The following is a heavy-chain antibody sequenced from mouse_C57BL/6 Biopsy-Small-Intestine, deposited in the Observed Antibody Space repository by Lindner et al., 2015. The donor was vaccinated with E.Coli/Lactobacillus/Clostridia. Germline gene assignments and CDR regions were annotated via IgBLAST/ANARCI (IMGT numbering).Heavy chain of an antibody. CDR3: TRQFGPFDY. CDR1: GFAFNNFW. V-gene: IGHV1-82*01. CDR2: IYPEDGDI. J-gene: IGHJ2*01. D-gene: IGHD3-1*01. Sequence: VQLQESGPELVKPGASVKISCKASGFAFNNFWMNWVKQRPGKGLEWIGRIYPEDGDIIYNGKFKGKATLTADKSSNTAYMQLSSLTSEDSAVYFCTRQFGPFDYWGQGTTLTVSS.